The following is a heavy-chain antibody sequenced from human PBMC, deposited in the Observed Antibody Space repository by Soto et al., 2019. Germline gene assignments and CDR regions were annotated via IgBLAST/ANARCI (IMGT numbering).Heavy chain of an antibody. J-gene: IGHJ3*02. D-gene: IGHD4-17*01. CDR2: IFSNDEK. V-gene: IGHV2-26*01. Sequence: KESGPVLVKPTETLTLTCTVSGFSLSNARMGVSWIRQPPGNALEWLAHIFSNDEKSYSTSLKSRLTISKDTSKSQVVLTMTNMDPVDTATYYCARNDYGDYGDAFDIWGQGTMVTVSS. CDR3: ARNDYGDYGDAFDI. CDR1: GFSLSNARMG.